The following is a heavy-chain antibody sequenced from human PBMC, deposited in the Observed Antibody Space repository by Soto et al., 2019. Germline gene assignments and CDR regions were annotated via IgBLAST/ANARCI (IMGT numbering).Heavy chain of an antibody. D-gene: IGHD2-15*01. CDR2: FYYSGST. J-gene: IGHJ5*02. Sequence: PSETLSLTCAVYGGSFSGYYWSWIRQPPGKGLEWIGTFYYSGSTYYNPSLESRVTISVDTSKNQFSLKVSYVTAADTAMYYCASSAAGQNGGGVSCETCFDPWAREPWSPSPQ. V-gene: IGHV4-34*01. CDR1: GGSFSGYY. CDR3: ASSAAGQNGGGVSCETCFDP.